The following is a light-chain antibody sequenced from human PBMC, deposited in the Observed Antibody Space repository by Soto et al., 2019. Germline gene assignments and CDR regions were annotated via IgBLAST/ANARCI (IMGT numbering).Light chain of an antibody. Sequence: QSVLTQPPSASGTPGQRVTISCSGSRSNIGSHTVNWYQQLSGTAPKLLIYTNNQRPSGVPDRFSGSQSGTSVSLAISGLQSEDEADYYCAAWDDSLNGVVFGGGTKVTVL. CDR2: TNN. J-gene: IGLJ2*01. V-gene: IGLV1-44*01. CDR3: AAWDDSLNGVV. CDR1: RSNIGSHT.